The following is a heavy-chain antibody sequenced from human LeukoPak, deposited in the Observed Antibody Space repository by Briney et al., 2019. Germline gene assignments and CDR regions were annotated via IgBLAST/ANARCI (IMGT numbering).Heavy chain of an antibody. CDR2: IRSKANSYAT. Sequence: GGSLRLSCAASGFTFSGSAMHWVRQASGQGLEWVGRIRSKANSYATAYAASVKGRFTIARDDSKNTAYLQMNSLKTDDTAVYYCTRPRHPDYYDSSGIDYWGQGTLVTVSS. D-gene: IGHD3-22*01. CDR3: TRPRHPDYYDSSGIDY. V-gene: IGHV3-73*01. CDR1: GFTFSGSA. J-gene: IGHJ4*02.